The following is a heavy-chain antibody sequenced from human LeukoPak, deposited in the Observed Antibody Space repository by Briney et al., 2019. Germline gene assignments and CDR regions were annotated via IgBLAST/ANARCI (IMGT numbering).Heavy chain of an antibody. CDR3: ARDGYLAPVIAFLDY. Sequence: GSLRLSCAASGFTFSSYWMHWVRQSPGKGLEWVGQLKGDGSRANYADSVRGRFTISRDNAKNTVYLQLNSLRAEDTAVYYCARDGYLAPVIAFLDYWGQGTPVTVSS. D-gene: IGHD2-2*03. CDR2: LKGDGSRA. V-gene: IGHV3-74*01. CDR1: GFTFSSYW. J-gene: IGHJ4*02.